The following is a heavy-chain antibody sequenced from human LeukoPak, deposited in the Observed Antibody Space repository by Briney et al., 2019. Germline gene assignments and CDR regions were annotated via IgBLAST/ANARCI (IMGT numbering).Heavy chain of an antibody. CDR1: GFTFSSYG. Sequence: SGRSQRLSCAASGFTFSSYGMHWVRQAPGKGLEWVAVIWYDGSNKYYADSVKGRFTISRDNSKNTLYLQMNSLRAEDTAVYYCARDLGPEYSGYDRLFDYWGQGTLVTVSS. CDR3: ARDLGPEYSGYDRLFDY. CDR2: IWYDGSNK. J-gene: IGHJ4*02. D-gene: IGHD5-12*01. V-gene: IGHV3-33*01.